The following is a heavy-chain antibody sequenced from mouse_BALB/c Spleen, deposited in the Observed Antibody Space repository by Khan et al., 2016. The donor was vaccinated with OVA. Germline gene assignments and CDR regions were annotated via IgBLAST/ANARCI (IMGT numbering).Heavy chain of an antibody. CDR1: GYSIPTDYA. V-gene: IGHV3-2*02. D-gene: IGHD2-3*01. Sequence: EVKLLESGPGLVKPSQSLSLTCTVTGYSIPTDYAGTWIRHFPGNKLEWIGYLRSTGNTKYNPPPKIRMSLTRDTYKNRIFLQLKSVTPEATARYYCARVDGGDFDYWGQGTTLTGSS. CDR2: LRSTGNT. CDR3: ARVDGGDFDY. J-gene: IGHJ2*01.